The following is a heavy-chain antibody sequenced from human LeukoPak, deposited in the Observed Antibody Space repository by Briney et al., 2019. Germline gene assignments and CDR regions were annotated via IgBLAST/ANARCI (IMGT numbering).Heavy chain of an antibody. Sequence: ASVKVSCKASGYTFTSYGISWVRQAPGQGLEWMGWISTYNGNTNYAQKLQGRVTMTTDTSTSTDYMDLRSLRSDDTAVYYCARDLHRVVVRGVPHYYYYMDVWGKGTTVTISS. J-gene: IGHJ6*03. D-gene: IGHD3-10*01. CDR2: ISTYNGNT. CDR1: GYTFTSYG. V-gene: IGHV1-18*01. CDR3: ARDLHRVVVRGVPHYYYYMDV.